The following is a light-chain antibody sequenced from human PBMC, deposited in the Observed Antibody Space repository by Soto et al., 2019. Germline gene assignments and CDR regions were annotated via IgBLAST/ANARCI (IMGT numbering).Light chain of an antibody. CDR2: GAS. CDR1: QSVSSSSY. CDR3: RQYGSSPSYT. V-gene: IGKV3-20*01. J-gene: IGKJ2*01. Sequence: EIVLTQSPGTLSLSPGERATLSCRASQSVSSSSYLAWYQQKPGQAPRLLIYGASSRATGIPDRFSGSGSATHCTLTISRLEPEDFAVYYCRQYGSSPSYTFGQGTKLEIK.